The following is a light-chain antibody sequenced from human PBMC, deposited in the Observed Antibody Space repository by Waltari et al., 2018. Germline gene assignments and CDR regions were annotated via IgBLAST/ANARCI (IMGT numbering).Light chain of an antibody. J-gene: IGLJ1*01. CDR2: EVS. CDR1: NSDLGSYNL. Sequence: QSALTQPASVSGSPGQSLTISCTGTNSDLGSYNLVSWYQQHPGKAPKFMIYEVSKRPSGVSNRFSGSKSGNTASLTISEIQAEDEADYYCCSYAGGGTFVFGTGTKVTVL. V-gene: IGLV2-23*02. CDR3: CSYAGGGTFV.